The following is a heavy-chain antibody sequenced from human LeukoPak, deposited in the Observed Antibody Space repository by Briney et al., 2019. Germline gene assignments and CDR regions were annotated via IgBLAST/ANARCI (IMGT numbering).Heavy chain of an antibody. CDR1: GFTFSTYA. CDR3: AKKVGTTTRGFDY. Sequence: GGSLRLSCAASGFTFSTYAMNWVRQAPGEGLEWVSANSGTSGSSGRTFYADSVKGRFSISRDNSKNTLYLQMNSLRGEDTAIYYCAKKVGTTTRGFDYWGQGTLVTVSS. V-gene: IGHV3-23*01. D-gene: IGHD1-26*01. CDR2: NSGTSGSSGRT. J-gene: IGHJ4*02.